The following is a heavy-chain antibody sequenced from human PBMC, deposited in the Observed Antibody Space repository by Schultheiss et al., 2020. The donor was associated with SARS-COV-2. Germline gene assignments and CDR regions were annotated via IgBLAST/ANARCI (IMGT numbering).Heavy chain of an antibody. Sequence: SQTLSLTCTVSGGSISSGGYYWSWIRQPPGKGLEWIGYIYYSGSTNYNPSLKSRVTISVDTSKNQFSLKLSSVTAADTAVYYCARLLGVVIIRPSWFDPWGQGTLVTVSS. J-gene: IGHJ5*02. CDR1: GGSISSGGYY. CDR2: IYYSGST. D-gene: IGHD3-3*01. CDR3: ARLLGVVIIRPSWFDP. V-gene: IGHV4-61*08.